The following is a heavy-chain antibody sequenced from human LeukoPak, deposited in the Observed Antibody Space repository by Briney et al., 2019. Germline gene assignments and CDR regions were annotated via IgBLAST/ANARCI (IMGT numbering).Heavy chain of an antibody. V-gene: IGHV1-2*02. CDR1: GYTFTGYY. CDR3: ARALRRGIAVAGPDY. D-gene: IGHD6-19*01. Sequence: GASVKVSCKASGYTFTGYYMHWVRQAPGQGLEWTGWINPNSGGTNYAQKFQGRVTMTRDTSISTAYMELSRLRSDDTAVYYCARALRRGIAVAGPDYWGQGTLVTVSS. CDR2: INPNSGGT. J-gene: IGHJ4*02.